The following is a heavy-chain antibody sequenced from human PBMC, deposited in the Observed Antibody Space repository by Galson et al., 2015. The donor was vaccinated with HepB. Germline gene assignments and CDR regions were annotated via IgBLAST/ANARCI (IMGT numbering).Heavy chain of an antibody. CDR2: INPSGGST. D-gene: IGHD6-13*01. CDR1: GYTFTSYY. J-gene: IGHJ4*02. CDR3: ARDSPLASIAAAGTGPSDY. Sequence: SVKVSCKASGYTFTSYYMHWVRQAPGQGLEWMGIINPSGGSTSYAQKFQGRVTMTRDTSTSTVYMELSSLRSEDTAVYYCARDSPLASIAAAGTGPSDYWGQGTLVTVSS. V-gene: IGHV1-46*01.